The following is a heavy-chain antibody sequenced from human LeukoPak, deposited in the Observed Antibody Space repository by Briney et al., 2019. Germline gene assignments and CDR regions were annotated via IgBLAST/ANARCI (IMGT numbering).Heavy chain of an antibody. V-gene: IGHV1-18*01. CDR3: AREGGIARPPYLYYYIDV. D-gene: IGHD6-6*01. J-gene: IGHJ6*03. CDR1: GYTFNNHD. CDR2: INTYSANT. Sequence: GESLKISCKASGYTFNNHDINWVRQAPGRGLEWMGWINTYSANTNYAQEFQDRVIMTTDTSTSTAYMELRSLRSDDTAVYYCAREGGIARPPYLYYYIDVWGKGTTVTVSS.